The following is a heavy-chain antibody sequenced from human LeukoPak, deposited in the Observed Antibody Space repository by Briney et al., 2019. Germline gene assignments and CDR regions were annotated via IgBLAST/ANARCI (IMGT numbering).Heavy chain of an antibody. CDR1: GYSISSGYY. D-gene: IGHD4-17*01. Sequence: SETLSLTCTVSGYSISSGYYWGWIRQPPGKGLEWIGSIYHSGSTYYNPSLKSRVTISVDTSKNQFSLKLSSVTAADTAVYYCARVSDYGYYYYYYMDVWGKGTTVTISS. J-gene: IGHJ6*03. V-gene: IGHV4-38-2*02. CDR2: IYHSGST. CDR3: ARVSDYGYYYYYYMDV.